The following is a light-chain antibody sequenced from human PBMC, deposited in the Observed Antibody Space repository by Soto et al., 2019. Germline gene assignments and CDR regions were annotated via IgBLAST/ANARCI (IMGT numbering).Light chain of an antibody. Sequence: DIQMTQSPSSLFANVGDRVTITCRASQGISTYLHWYQQRPGKAPSLLIYGASNLHRGVPSRFSGRGSGTDFTLTISSLQLEDVATYYCQHTRTTPRTFGQGTKVEIK. J-gene: IGKJ1*01. V-gene: IGKV1-39*01. CDR2: GAS. CDR1: QGISTY. CDR3: QHTRTTPRT.